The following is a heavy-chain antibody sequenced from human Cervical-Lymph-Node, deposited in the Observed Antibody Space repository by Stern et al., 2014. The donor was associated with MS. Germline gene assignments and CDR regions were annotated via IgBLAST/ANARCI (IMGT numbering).Heavy chain of an antibody. V-gene: IGHV3-21*01. J-gene: IGHJ6*02. CDR3: ARVEYFWSGDYYYGMDV. CDR2: ISSSSSYI. Sequence: ELQLVASRGGLVKPGGSLRLSCAASGFTFSSYSMNWVRQAPGKGLEWVSSISSSSSYIYYAASVKGRFTISRDNAKNSLYLQMNSLRAEDTAVYYCARVEYFWSGDYYYGMDVWGQGTTVTVSS. CDR1: GFTFSSYS. D-gene: IGHD3-3*01.